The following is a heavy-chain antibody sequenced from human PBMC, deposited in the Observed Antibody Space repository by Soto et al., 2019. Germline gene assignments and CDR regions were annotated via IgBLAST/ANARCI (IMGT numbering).Heavy chain of an antibody. Sequence: EVQLVESGGGLVQPGRSLRLSCAASGFTFDDYAMHWVRQGPGKGLEWVSSISWHSGNLGYADSVKGRFTISRDNAKNSLYLQMNRLRGEDTALYYWAKGASTTVFAFNDYWGQGTLVTVSS. D-gene: IGHD4-17*01. J-gene: IGHJ4*02. CDR3: AKGASTTVFAFNDY. CDR2: ISWHSGNL. CDR1: GFTFDDYA. V-gene: IGHV3-9*01.